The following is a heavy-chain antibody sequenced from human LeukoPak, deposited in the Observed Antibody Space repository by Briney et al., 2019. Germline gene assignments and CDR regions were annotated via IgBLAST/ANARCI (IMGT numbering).Heavy chain of an antibody. Sequence: SVKVSCKASGGTFSSYAISWVRQAPGQGLEWMGRIIPIFGTANYAQKFQGRVTITTDVSTSTAYMELSSLRSDDTAVYYCARGTIVVVVAGPFDPWGQGTLVTVSS. V-gene: IGHV1-69*05. CDR2: IIPIFGTA. D-gene: IGHD2-15*01. CDR3: ARGTIVVVVAGPFDP. CDR1: GGTFSSYA. J-gene: IGHJ5*02.